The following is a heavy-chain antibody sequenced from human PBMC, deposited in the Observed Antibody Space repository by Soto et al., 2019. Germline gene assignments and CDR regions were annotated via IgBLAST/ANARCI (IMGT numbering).Heavy chain of an antibody. CDR2: ISGSGGAI. Sequence: GGSLRLSCAASGFTFSSYSMNWVRQAPGKGLEWVSYISGSGGAIYYADSVKGRFTISRDNAKNSLYLQMNSLRAEDTALYYCAKDISPAIFPDAFDIWGQGTMVTVSS. V-gene: IGHV3-23*01. CDR1: GFTFSSYS. J-gene: IGHJ3*02. CDR3: AKDISPAIFPDAFDI. D-gene: IGHD3-9*01.